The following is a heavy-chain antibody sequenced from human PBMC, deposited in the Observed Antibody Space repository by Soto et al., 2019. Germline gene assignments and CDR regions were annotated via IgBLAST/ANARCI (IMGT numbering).Heavy chain of an antibody. V-gene: IGHV3-23*01. CDR3: AKLGGKDIVVVTAPPLY. CDR2: ISGSGGST. Sequence: PGGSLRLSCAASGFTFSSYAMSWVRQAPGKGLEWVSAISGSGGSTYYADSVKGRFTISRDNSKNTLYLQMNSLRAEDTAVYYCAKLGGKDIVVVTAPPLYWGQGTLVTVSS. D-gene: IGHD2-21*02. J-gene: IGHJ4*02. CDR1: GFTFSSYA.